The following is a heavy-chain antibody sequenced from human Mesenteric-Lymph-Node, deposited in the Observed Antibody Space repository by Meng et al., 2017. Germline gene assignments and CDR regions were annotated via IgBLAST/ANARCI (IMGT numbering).Heavy chain of an antibody. Sequence: FALPAVSLRLDCVASAFTFSKTSMHWVRQAPGKVLVCVSRINPDGSSSNNADSVKGRFTVSRDNSKNTLFLQMNSLRVEDTAMYYCARDMMDLGQGTLVTVSS. CDR2: INPDGSSS. V-gene: IGHV3-74*01. D-gene: IGHD3-16*01. CDR1: AFTFSKTS. CDR3: ARDMMD. J-gene: IGHJ4*02.